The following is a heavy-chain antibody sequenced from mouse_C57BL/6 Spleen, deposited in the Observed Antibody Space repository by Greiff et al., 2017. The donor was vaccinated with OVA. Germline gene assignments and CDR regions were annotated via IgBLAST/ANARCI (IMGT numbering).Heavy chain of an antibody. CDR3: AREVHY. J-gene: IGHJ2*01. CDR2: IDPSDSYT. CDR1: GYTFTSYW. Sequence: VQLQQPGAELVRPGTSVKLSCKASGYTFTSYWMHWVKQRPGQGLEWIGVIDPSDSYTNYNQKFKGKATLTVDTSSSTAYMQLSSLTSEDSAVYYCAREVHYWGKGTTLTVSS. V-gene: IGHV1-59*01.